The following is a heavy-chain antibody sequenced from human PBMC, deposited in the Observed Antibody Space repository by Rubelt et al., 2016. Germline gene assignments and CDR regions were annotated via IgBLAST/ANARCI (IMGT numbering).Heavy chain of an antibody. CDR2: VNAGNGNT. CDR3: ARSKDTAMVTDADWYFDL. D-gene: IGHD5-18*01. V-gene: IGHV1-3*01. Sequence: QVQLVQSGAEVKKPGASVKVSCKASGYTFTSYAMHWVRQAPGQRLEWMGWVNAGNGNTKYSKKFQGRVTLTRDTSASTAYMELSSLRSEYTAVYYCARSKDTAMVTDADWYFDLWGRGTLVTVSS. J-gene: IGHJ2*01. CDR1: GYTFTSYA.